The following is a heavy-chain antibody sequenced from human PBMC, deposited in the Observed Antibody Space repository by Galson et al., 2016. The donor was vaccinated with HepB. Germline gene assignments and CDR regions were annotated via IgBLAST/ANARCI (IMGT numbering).Heavy chain of an antibody. CDR2: IKQGGSEK. CDR1: GFTFSMYW. CDR3: ARDRRGSGWYIDY. D-gene: IGHD6-19*01. Sequence: SLRLSCAACGFTFSMYWMSWVRQAPGKGLEWVANIKQGGSEKYYVESVRGRFTISRDNAKNSLFLQMNSLRAEDTAVYYCARDRRGSGWYIDYWGQGTLVTVSS. V-gene: IGHV3-7*01. J-gene: IGHJ4*02.